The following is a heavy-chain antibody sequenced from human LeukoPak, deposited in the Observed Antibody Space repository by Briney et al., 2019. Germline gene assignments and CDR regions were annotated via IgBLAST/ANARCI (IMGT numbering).Heavy chain of an antibody. J-gene: IGHJ1*01. V-gene: IGHV3-53*01. CDR1: GFSVSSNY. CDR3: ARTDETAPAEDFQH. D-gene: IGHD2-21*02. Sequence: PGGSLRLSCAASGFSVSSNYMSWVRQAPGKGLEWVSVIYSGGSTYYADSVTGRFTISRDNSKNTLYLQMKSLRAEDTAVYYCARTDETAPAEDFQHWGQGTLVTVSS. CDR2: IYSGGST.